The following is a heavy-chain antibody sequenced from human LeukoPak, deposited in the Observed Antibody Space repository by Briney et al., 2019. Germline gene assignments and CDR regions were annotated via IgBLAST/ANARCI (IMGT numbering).Heavy chain of an antibody. Sequence: PSETLSLACTVSGGSVSSGSYYWSWIRQPPGKGLGWIGYIYYSGRTNYNPSLKSRVTISVDTSTNQFSLKLSSVTAADTAVYYCARHEHDYINYRYYYYGMDVWGQGTTVTVSS. J-gene: IGHJ6*02. CDR1: GGSVSSGSYY. D-gene: IGHD4-11*01. CDR2: IYYSGRT. CDR3: ARHEHDYINYRYYYYGMDV. V-gene: IGHV4-61*01.